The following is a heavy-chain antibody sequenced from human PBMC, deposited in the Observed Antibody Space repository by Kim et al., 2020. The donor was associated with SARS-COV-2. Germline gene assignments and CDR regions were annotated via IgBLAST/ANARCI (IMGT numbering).Heavy chain of an antibody. CDR2: INSDGSST. CDR3: ARASSSSDWFDP. Sequence: GGSLRLSCAASGFTFSSYWMHWVRQAPGKGLVWVSRINSDGSSTSYADSVKGRFTISRDNAKNTLYLQMNSLRAEDTAVYYCARASSSSDWFDPWGQGTLVTVSS. V-gene: IGHV3-74*01. J-gene: IGHJ5*02. CDR1: GFTFSSYW. D-gene: IGHD6-6*01.